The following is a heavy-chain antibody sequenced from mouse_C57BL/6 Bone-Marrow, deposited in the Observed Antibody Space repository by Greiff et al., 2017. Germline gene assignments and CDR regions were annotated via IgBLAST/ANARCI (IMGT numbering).Heavy chain of an antibody. Sequence: QVQLQQSGAELVRPGASVKLSCKASGYTFTDYYINWVKQRPGQGLEWIARIYPGSGNTYYNEKFKGKATLTAEKSSSTAYMQRSSLTSEVSAVYFGARGGYYDYAWFAYWGQGTLVTVSA. J-gene: IGHJ3*01. CDR3: ARGGYYDYAWFAY. V-gene: IGHV1-76*01. CDR2: IYPGSGNT. D-gene: IGHD2-4*01. CDR1: GYTFTDYY.